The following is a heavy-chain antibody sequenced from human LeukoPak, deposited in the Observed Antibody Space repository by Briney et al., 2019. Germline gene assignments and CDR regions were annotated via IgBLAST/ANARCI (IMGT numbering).Heavy chain of an antibody. CDR1: GFTFSTYW. CDR2: IKQDGSEK. Sequence: GGSLRLSCSASGFTFSTYWMTWVRQAPGKGLEWVANIKQDGSEKYYVDSVKGRFTISRDNAKNSLYLQMNSLGAEDTAVYYCARATGSGIMYYYDSSGYSLDYWGQGTPVTVSS. V-gene: IGHV3-7*01. J-gene: IGHJ4*02. D-gene: IGHD3-22*01. CDR3: ARATGSGIMYYYDSSGYSLDY.